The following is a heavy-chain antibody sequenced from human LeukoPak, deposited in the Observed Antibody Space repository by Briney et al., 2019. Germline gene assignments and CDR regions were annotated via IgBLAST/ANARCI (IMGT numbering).Heavy chain of an antibody. Sequence: ASVKVSCKAPGYTFINHAINWVRQAPGQGLKWMGWINSNTGNPTYAQGFTGRFVFSLDTSVSTAYYCARGEYSASWYTPHGMAVWGQGTTVTVSS. D-gene: IGHD6-13*01. J-gene: IGHJ6*02. CDR2: INSNTGNP. CDR1: GYTFINHA. V-gene: IGHV7-4-1*01. CDR3: MAV.